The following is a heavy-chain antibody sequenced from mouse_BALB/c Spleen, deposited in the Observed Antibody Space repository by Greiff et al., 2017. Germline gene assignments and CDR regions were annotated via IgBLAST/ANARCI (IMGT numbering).Heavy chain of an antibody. CDR1: GFTFSSYA. D-gene: IGHD1-1*01. V-gene: IGHV5-9-3*01. CDR3: ASTLLRYAMDY. J-gene: IGHJ4*01. CDR2: ISSGGSYT. Sequence: EVQRVESGGGLVKPGGSLKLSCAASGFTFSSYAMSWVRQTPEKRLEWVATISSGGSYTYYPDSVKGRFTISRDNAKNTLYLQMSSLRSEDTAMYYCASTLLRYAMDYWGQGTSVTVSS.